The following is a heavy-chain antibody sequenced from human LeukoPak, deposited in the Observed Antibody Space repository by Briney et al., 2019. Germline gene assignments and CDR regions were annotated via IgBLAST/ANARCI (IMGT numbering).Heavy chain of an antibody. J-gene: IGHJ4*02. CDR1: GFTFSSFG. CDR3: ARDGKGFGEPLY. D-gene: IGHD3-10*01. V-gene: IGHV3-33*01. CDR2: VWYDGSKR. Sequence: GGSLRLSCAASGFTFSSFGMHWVRQAPGKGLEWVAIVWYDGSKRYYADSVKGRFTISRDDSKNTLYLQMNSLRAEDTAVYYCARDGKGFGEPLYWGQGTLVTVSS.